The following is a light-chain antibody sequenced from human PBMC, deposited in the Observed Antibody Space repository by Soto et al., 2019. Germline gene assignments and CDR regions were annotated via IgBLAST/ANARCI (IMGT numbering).Light chain of an antibody. V-gene: IGKV3-20*01. CDR3: QQYNNWPLT. Sequence: EIVLTQSPGTLSLSPGERASLSCRASQSVSSTYLIWYQQKPGQAPRLLIYGASNRATGIPDRFSGSGSGTDFTLTISRLEPEDFVVYYCQQYNNWPLTFGQGTRLEI. CDR2: GAS. J-gene: IGKJ5*01. CDR1: QSVSSTY.